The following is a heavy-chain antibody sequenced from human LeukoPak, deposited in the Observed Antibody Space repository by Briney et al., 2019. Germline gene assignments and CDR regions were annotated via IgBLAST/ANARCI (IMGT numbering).Heavy chain of an antibody. Sequence: ASVKVSCKVSGYTLTEVSIHWVRQAPGKGLEWMAGLDPDDGETIYAQKFQGRVTMTEDTSTDTAYMELSSLRSEDTAMYYCATEAAYGNFGELLAWGQGSLVTVSS. V-gene: IGHV1-24*01. CDR3: ATEAAYGNFGELLA. D-gene: IGHD3-10*01. CDR2: LDPDDGET. J-gene: IGHJ5*02. CDR1: GYTLTEVS.